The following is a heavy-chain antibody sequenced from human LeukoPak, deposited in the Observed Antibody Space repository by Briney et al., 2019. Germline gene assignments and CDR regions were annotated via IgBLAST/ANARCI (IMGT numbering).Heavy chain of an antibody. D-gene: IGHD3-22*01. J-gene: IGHJ2*01. CDR2: ISGSGSTI. V-gene: IGHV3-11*01. CDR3: ARDKGYYPNWYFDL. Sequence: GGSLRLSCAASGFTFSDYYMSWIRQAPGKGLEWVSYISGSGSTIYYADSVKGRFTASRDNAKNSLYLQMSSLRAEDTAVYYCARDKGYYPNWYFDLWGRGTLVTVSS. CDR1: GFTFSDYY.